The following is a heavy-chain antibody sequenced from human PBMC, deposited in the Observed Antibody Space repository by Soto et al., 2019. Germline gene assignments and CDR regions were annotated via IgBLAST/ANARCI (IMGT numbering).Heavy chain of an antibody. D-gene: IGHD3-3*01. J-gene: IGHJ6*02. CDR1: GFTFSSYA. CDR3: AREGHDFWSGYYRIHYYYGMDV. Sequence: QVQLVESGGGGVQPGRSLRLSCAASGFTFSSYAMKWVRQAPGKGLERVAVISYDGSNKYYADSVKGRFTISRDNSKDTLYLQMNSLRAEDTDVYYCAREGHDFWSGYYRIHYYYGMDVWGQGTTVNVYS. CDR2: ISYDGSNK. V-gene: IGHV3-30-3*01.